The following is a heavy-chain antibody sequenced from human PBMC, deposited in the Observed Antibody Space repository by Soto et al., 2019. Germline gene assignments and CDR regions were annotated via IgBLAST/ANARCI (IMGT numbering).Heavy chain of an antibody. V-gene: IGHV1-18*01. Sequence: SEKVVCKSSVHTWTSHCFILSLQAPGQGLEWMGWISAYNGNTKYEPKIQGRITMTTDSSTSTAYMELRSLRSHDTAVYYCAIHPYYYDSSRYLGLDYWSQG. CDR2: ISAYNGNT. CDR1: VHTWTSHC. CDR3: AIHPYYYDSSRYLGLDY. J-gene: IGHJ4*02. D-gene: IGHD3-22*01.